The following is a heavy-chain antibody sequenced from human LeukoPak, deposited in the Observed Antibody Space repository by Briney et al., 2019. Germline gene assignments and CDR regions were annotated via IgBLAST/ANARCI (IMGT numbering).Heavy chain of an antibody. J-gene: IGHJ2*01. V-gene: IGHV4-30-4*08. CDR3: ARALGYCSSTSCLGTRTPWYFDL. CDR2: ICYNGST. CDR1: GGSISSGDYY. D-gene: IGHD2-2*01. Sequence: SETLSLTXTVSGGSISSGDYYWSWIRQPPGNGLEWIRYICYNGSTYYNPSLKSRVTISVDTSKNQFSLKLSSVTAADTAVYYCARALGYCSSTSCLGTRTPWYFDLWGRGTLVTVSS.